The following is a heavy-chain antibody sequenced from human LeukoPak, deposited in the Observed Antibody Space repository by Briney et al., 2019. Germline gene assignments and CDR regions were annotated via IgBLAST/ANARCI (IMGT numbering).Heavy chain of an antibody. D-gene: IGHD2-15*01. J-gene: IGHJ5*02. V-gene: IGHV1-3*01. CDR1: GYTFTSHA. CDR2: INAGNGNT. CDR3: ASNPTKYCSGGSCYSGWFDP. Sequence: ASVKVSCKASGYTFTSHAMHWVRRAPGQRLEWMGWINAGNGNTKYSQKFQGRVTITRDTSASTAYMELSSLRSEDTAVYYCASNPTKYCSGGSCYSGWFDPWGQGTLVTVSS.